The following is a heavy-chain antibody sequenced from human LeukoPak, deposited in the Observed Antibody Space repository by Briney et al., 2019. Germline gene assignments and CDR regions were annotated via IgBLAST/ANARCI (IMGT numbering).Heavy chain of an antibody. CDR2: INPNSGGT. V-gene: IGHV1-2*02. CDR1: GYTFTGYY. Sequence: ASVKVSCKASGYTFTGYYMHWVRQAPGQGLEWMGWINPNSGGTNYAQKFQGRVTMTRDTSISTAYMELSRLRSDDTAVYYCARAVFGGDSWYYFDYWGQGTLVTVSS. D-gene: IGHD2-21*02. J-gene: IGHJ4*02. CDR3: ARAVFGGDSWYYFDY.